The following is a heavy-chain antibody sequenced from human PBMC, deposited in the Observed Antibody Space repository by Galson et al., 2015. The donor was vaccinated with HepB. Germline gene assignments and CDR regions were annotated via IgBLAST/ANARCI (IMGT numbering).Heavy chain of an antibody. J-gene: IGHJ6*03. CDR1: GFTFDDYA. CDR2: ISWNSGSI. V-gene: IGHV3-9*01. Sequence: SLRLSCAASGFTFDDYAMHWVRQAPGKGLEWVSGISWNSGSIGYADSVKGRFTISRDNAKNSLYLQMNSLRAEDTALYYCVKGERDSSGYPSYMDVWGKGTTVTVSS. D-gene: IGHD3-22*01. CDR3: VKGERDSSGYPSYMDV.